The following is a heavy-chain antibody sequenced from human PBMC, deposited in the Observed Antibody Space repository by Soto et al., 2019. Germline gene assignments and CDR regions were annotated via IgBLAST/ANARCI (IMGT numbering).Heavy chain of an antibody. CDR2: ISYDGSNK. J-gene: IGHJ4*02. CDR1: GFTFSSYG. CDR3: AKETYSGPLDY. V-gene: IGHV3-30*18. D-gene: IGHD2-15*01. Sequence: QVQLVESGGGVVQPGRSLRLSCAASGFTFSSYGMHWVRQAPGKGLEWVAVISYDGSNKYYADSVKGRFTISRDNSKNTLYLKMHSLRAEDTAVYYCAKETYSGPLDYWGQGTLVTVSS.